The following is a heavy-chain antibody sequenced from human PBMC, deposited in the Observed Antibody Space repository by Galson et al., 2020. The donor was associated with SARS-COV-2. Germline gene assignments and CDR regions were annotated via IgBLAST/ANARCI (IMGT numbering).Heavy chain of an antibody. V-gene: IGHV3-33*01. J-gene: IGHJ4*02. CDR2: IFFDGSEK. Sequence: GGSLRLSCAASGFTFSDHAMHWVRQAPGKGLEWVAQIFFDGSEKYYGDSVRGRFTISTDSSKNTVYLQMNNLRVDDTAVYYCARDGQSSRGWAFDYWGQGTLLTVSS. CDR1: GFTFSDHA. CDR3: ARDGQSSRGWAFDY. D-gene: IGHD6-19*01.